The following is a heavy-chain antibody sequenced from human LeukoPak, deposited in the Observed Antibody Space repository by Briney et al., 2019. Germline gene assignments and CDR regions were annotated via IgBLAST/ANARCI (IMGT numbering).Heavy chain of an antibody. V-gene: IGHV3-7*01. CDR3: AREQPYYYDSSGTALMAEIKYYFDY. D-gene: IGHD3-22*01. Sequence: GGSLRLSCAASGFTFSNYWMSWVRQAPGKGLEWLANIKQDGRENYYVDSVKGRFTISRDNAKNSLYLQMNSLRAEDTGVYYCAREQPYYYDSSGTALMAEIKYYFDYWGQGTLVTVSS. CDR1: GFTFSNYW. J-gene: IGHJ4*02. CDR2: IKQDGREN.